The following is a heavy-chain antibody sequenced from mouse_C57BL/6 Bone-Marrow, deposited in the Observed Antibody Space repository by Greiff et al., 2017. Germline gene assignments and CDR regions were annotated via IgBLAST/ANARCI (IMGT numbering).Heavy chain of an antibody. CDR1: GYAFSSYW. D-gene: IGHD1-1*01. CDR3: ATGGYYGSSLDY. CDR2: IYPGDGDT. V-gene: IGHV1-80*01. Sequence: VQRVESGAELVKPGASVKISCKASGYAFSSYWMNWVKQRPGKGLEWIGQIYPGDGDTNYNGKFKGKATLTADKSSSTAYMQLSSLTSEDSAVYFCATGGYYGSSLDYWGQGTTLTVSS. J-gene: IGHJ2*01.